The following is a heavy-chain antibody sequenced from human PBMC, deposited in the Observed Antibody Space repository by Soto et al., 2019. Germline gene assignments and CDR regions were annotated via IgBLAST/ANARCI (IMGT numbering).Heavy chain of an antibody. CDR2: IFWDDDI. J-gene: IGHJ4*02. CDR3: AHRWGNWNDMYLDS. V-gene: IGHV2-5*05. CDR1: GFSLFSNGVG. D-gene: IGHD1-1*01. Sequence: QITLKESGPTLVKPTQTLTLTCTFSGFSLFSNGVGVAWIRQPPGKALEWLALIFWDDDIRYDPSLRNRLSITKDTSKNQVVLTMANMNPADTATYFCAHRWGNWNDMYLDSWGQGILVTVSS.